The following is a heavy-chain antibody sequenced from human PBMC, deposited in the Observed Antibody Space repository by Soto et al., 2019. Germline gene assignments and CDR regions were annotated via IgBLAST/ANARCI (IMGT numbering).Heavy chain of an antibody. CDR1: GFTLSSYS. V-gene: IGHV3-21*01. CDR3: ARDWGYSGSYYGPPGYYYGMDV. D-gene: IGHD1-26*01. Sequence: GGSLRLSCAASGFTLSSYSMNWVRQAPEKGLEWVLSISSSSSYIYYADSVKGRFTISRDNAKNSLYLQMNSLRAEDTAVYYCARDWGYSGSYYGPPGYYYGMDVWGQGTTVTVSS. CDR2: ISSSSSYI. J-gene: IGHJ6*02.